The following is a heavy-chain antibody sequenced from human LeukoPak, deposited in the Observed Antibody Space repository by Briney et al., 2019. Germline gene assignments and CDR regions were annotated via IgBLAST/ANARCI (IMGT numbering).Heavy chain of an antibody. D-gene: IGHD6-19*01. CDR1: GGSISSYY. J-gene: IGHJ4*02. Sequence: PSETLSLTCTVSGGSISSYYWSWIRQPPGKGLEWIGYIYYSGSTNYNPSLKSRVTISVDTSKNQFSLKLSSVTAADTAVYYCARRFSYSSGSFDYWGQGTLVTVSS. V-gene: IGHV4-59*08. CDR2: IYYSGST. CDR3: ARRFSYSSGSFDY.